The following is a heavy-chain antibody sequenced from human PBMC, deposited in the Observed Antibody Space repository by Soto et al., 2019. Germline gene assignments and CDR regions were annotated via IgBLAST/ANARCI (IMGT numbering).Heavy chain of an antibody. CDR3: ARDLATIGDYYGMDV. CDR2: INAGNGNT. J-gene: IGHJ6*02. V-gene: IGHV1-3*01. Sequence: ASVKVSCKASGYTFTSYAMHWVRQAPGQRLEWMGWINAGNGNTKYSQKFQGRVTITRDTSASTAYMELSSLRSEDTAVYYCARDLATIGDYYGMDVWGQGTTVTVS. D-gene: IGHD5-12*01. CDR1: GYTFTSYA.